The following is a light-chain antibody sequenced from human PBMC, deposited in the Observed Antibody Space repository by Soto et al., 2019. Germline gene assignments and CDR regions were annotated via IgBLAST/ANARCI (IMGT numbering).Light chain of an antibody. CDR3: MQGTRWPWT. CDR2: KVS. V-gene: IGKV2-30*02. J-gene: IGKJ1*01. Sequence: DVVMTQSPLSLPVTLGQPASISCRSSQSLIHSDGDTYVNWFQQRPGQSPRRLIYKVSDRDSGVPDRFSGSGSGTDFTLKISRVEAEDVGIYYCMQGTRWPWTFGQGTEVEIK. CDR1: QSLIHSDGDTY.